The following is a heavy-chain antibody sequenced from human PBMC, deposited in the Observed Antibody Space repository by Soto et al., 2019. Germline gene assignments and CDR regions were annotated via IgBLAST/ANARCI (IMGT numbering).Heavy chain of an antibody. J-gene: IGHJ5*02. Sequence: SQTLSLTCAISGDSVSSNSAAWNWIRQSPSRGLEWLGRTYYRSKWYNDYAVSVKSRITINPDTPKNQFSLQLNSVTPEDTAVYYSARYFRSGSPSPILHWFNPRRKGTLIIV. CDR3: ARYFRSGSPSPILHWFNP. D-gene: IGHD3-3*01. V-gene: IGHV6-1*01. CDR2: TYYRSKWYN. CDR1: GDSVSSNSAA.